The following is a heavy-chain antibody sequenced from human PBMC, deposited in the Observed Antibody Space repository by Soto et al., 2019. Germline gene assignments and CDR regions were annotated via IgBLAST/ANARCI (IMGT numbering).Heavy chain of an antibody. D-gene: IGHD3-22*01. Sequence: QVQLVQSGAEVKKPGSSVKVSCKASGGTFSRYAINWVRQAPGQGLEWMGGIIPMFGTANYAQKFQGRVTITADESTNPGYMELRSLISEDTAVYYCARDGTLYDSSGYYYLYWGQGTLVTVSS. J-gene: IGHJ4*02. CDR3: ARDGTLYDSSGYYYLY. V-gene: IGHV1-69*01. CDR2: IIPMFGTA. CDR1: GGTFSRYA.